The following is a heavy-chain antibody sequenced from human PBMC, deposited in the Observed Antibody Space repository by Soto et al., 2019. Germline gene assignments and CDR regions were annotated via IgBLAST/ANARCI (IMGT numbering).Heavy chain of an antibody. V-gene: IGHV3-74*01. Sequence: EVQLVESGGDLVQRGGSLRLSCAASGFPFSSYWMHWVRHTPGKGLAWVARISGDGVTTYYADSVTGRFTVSRDNAKNTLSLQISGLRAEDTAVYYCAREYYGLLTGYYTDYWGQGTRVSVSS. J-gene: IGHJ4*02. CDR1: GFPFSSYW. CDR3: AREYYGLLTGYYTDY. CDR2: ISGDGVTT. D-gene: IGHD3-9*01.